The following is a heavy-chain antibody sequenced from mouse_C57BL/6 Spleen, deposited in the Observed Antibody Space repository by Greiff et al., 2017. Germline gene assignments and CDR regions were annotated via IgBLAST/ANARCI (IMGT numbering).Heavy chain of an antibody. J-gene: IGHJ1*03. CDR3: ARSGGSSYVGWYFDV. Sequence: QVQLQQSGAELVKPGASVKLSCKASGYTFTSYWMHWVKQRPGRGLEWIGRIDPNSGGTKYNEKFKSKATLTVDKPSSTAYMQLSSLTSEDSAVYYCARSGGSSYVGWYFDVWGTGTTVTVSS. CDR2: IDPNSGGT. V-gene: IGHV1-72*01. CDR1: GYTFTSYW. D-gene: IGHD1-1*01.